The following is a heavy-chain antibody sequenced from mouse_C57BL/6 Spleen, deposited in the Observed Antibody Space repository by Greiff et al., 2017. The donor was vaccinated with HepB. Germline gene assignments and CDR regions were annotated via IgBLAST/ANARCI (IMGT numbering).Heavy chain of an antibody. J-gene: IGHJ3*01. V-gene: IGHV1-15*01. CDR2: IDPETGGT. Sequence: QVHVKQSGAELVRPGASVTLSCKASGYTFTDYEMHWVKQTPVHGLEWIGAIDPETGGTAYNQKFKGKAILTADKSSSTAYMELRSLTSEDSAVYYCTNYDLPAWFAYWGQGTLVTVSA. D-gene: IGHD2-4*01. CDR3: TNYDLPAWFAY. CDR1: GYTFTDYE.